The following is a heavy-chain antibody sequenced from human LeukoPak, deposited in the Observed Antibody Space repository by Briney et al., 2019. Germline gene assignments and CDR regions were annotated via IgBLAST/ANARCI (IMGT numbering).Heavy chain of an antibody. CDR1: GGSISSYY. CDR2: IYTSGST. Sequence: PSETLSLTCTVSGGSISSYYWSWIRQPAGKGLEWVGRIYTSGSTNYNPSLKSRVTMSVDTSKNQFSLKLSSVTAADTAVYYCARVGYDSSGYYPHPAYYFDYWGQGTLVTVSS. D-gene: IGHD3-22*01. CDR3: ARVGYDSSGYYPHPAYYFDY. J-gene: IGHJ4*02. V-gene: IGHV4-4*07.